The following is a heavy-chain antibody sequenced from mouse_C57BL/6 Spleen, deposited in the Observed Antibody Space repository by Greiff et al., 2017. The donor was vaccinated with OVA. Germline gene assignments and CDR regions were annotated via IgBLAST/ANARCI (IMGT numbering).Heavy chain of an antibody. Sequence: VQLQQSGAELVRPGASVKLSCTASGFNFTDDYMHWVKQRPEQGLEWIGWIDPENGDTEYASKFQGKATITADTSSNTAYLQLSSLTSEDTAVYYCTTHRFAYWGQGTLVTVSA. CDR1: GFNFTDDY. CDR2: IDPENGDT. V-gene: IGHV14-4*01. J-gene: IGHJ3*01. CDR3: TTHRFAY.